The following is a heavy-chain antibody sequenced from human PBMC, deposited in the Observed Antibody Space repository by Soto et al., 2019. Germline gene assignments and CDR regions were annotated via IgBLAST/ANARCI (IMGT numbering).Heavy chain of an antibody. J-gene: IGHJ4*02. D-gene: IGHD5-12*01. V-gene: IGHV4-31*03. Sequence: SETLSLTCTVSGGSISSGGYYWSWIRQHPGKGLEWIGYIYYSGSTYYNPSLKSRVTISVDTSKNQFSLKLSSVTAADTAVYYCARTPRATTSYYFDYWGQGTLVTVSS. CDR3: ARTPRATTSYYFDY. CDR1: GGSISSGGYY. CDR2: IYYSGST.